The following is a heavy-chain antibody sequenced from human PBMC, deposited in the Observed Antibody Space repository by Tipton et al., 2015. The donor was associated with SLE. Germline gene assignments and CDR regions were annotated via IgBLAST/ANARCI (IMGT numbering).Heavy chain of an antibody. D-gene: IGHD1-26*01. CDR1: GFDFSSYS. CDR3: ARRATTNSYDY. CDR2: ISNNGGNP. V-gene: IGHV3-64*01. Sequence: SLRLSCAASGFDFSSYSMHWVRQTPGKGLEYVSAISNNGGNPYYANSVKGRFTISRDDSKNMLYLQMGSLRDEDMGVYYCARRATTNSYDYWCRGTLVSVSS. J-gene: IGHJ4*02.